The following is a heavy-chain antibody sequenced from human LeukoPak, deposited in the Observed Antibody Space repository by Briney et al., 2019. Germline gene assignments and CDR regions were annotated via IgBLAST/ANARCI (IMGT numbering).Heavy chain of an antibody. V-gene: IGHV5-51*01. D-gene: IGHD3-10*01. J-gene: IGHJ4*02. CDR2: IYPGDSDT. Sequence: GESLKISCKGSGYSFTSYWIGWVRQMPGKGLEWMGIIYPGDSDTRYSPSFQGQVTISADKSISTAYLQWSSLKASDTAMYYCARSSQWVRGVATFDYWGQGTLVTVSS. CDR3: ARSSQWVRGVATFDY. CDR1: GYSFTSYW.